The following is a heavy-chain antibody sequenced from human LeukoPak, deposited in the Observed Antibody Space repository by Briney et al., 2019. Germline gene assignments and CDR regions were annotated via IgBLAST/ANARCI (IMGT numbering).Heavy chain of an antibody. V-gene: IGHV3-7*01. CDR1: GFTFSTYW. CDR2: IIQDGSEE. Sequence: PGGSLRLSCAASGFTFSTYWMSWVRQAPGKGLEWVANIIQDGSEESYVDSVKGRFTISRDNAENSLYLQMNSLRAEDTALYYCARGYMYGFFDYWGQGTLVTVSS. D-gene: IGHD2-8*02. J-gene: IGHJ4*02. CDR3: ARGYMYGFFDY.